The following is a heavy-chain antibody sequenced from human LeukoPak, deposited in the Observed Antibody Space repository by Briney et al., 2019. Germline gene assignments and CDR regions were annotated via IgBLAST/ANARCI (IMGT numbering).Heavy chain of an antibody. CDR2: ISSSSSYI. CDR3: ARDRYSSGWYDY. Sequence: GGSLRLSCAASGFTFSSYSMNWVRRAPGKGLEWVSSISSSSSYIYYADSVKGRFTISRDNAKNSLYLQMNSLRAEDTAVYYCARDRYSSGWYDYWGQGTLVTVSS. CDR1: GFTFSSYS. D-gene: IGHD6-19*01. V-gene: IGHV3-21*01. J-gene: IGHJ4*02.